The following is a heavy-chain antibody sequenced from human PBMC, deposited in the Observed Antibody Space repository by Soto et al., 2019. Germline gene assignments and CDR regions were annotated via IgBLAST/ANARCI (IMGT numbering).Heavy chain of an antibody. J-gene: IGHJ4*02. CDR2: IYYTGNT. CDR3: ASGHDAYKVRY. Sequence: QVQLQESGPGLVKPSQTLSLTCTVSGGSISSGGTGSYWTWIRQLPVKGLEWIGYIYYTGNTYYNPSLKSRPTISIDSSENQSSLKLTSVTAADTAVYFCASGHDAYKVRYWGQGTLVTVSS. CDR1: GGSISSGGTGSY. V-gene: IGHV4-31*03. D-gene: IGHD1-1*01.